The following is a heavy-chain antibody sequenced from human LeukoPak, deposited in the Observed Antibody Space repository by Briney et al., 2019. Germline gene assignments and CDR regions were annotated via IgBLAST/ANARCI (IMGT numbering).Heavy chain of an antibody. CDR3: ARGHCSSTSCYPFYLDY. J-gene: IGHJ4*02. CDR1: GFTFSSYS. CDR2: ISSSSSYI. V-gene: IGHV3-21*01. Sequence: GASLRLSCAASGFTFSSYSMNWVRQAPGKGMEWVSSISSSSSYIYYADSVKGRFTISRDNAKDSLYLQMNSLRAEDTAVYYCARGHCSSTSCYPFYLDYWGQGTLVTVSS. D-gene: IGHD2-2*01.